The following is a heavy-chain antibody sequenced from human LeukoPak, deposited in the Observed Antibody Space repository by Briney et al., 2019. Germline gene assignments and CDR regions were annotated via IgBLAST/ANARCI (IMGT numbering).Heavy chain of an antibody. Sequence: VASVKVSCKASGYTFTSYGISWVRQAPGQGLELMGWISAYNGNTNYAQKLQCRVTMTTDTSTSTAYMELRSLRSDDTAVYYCASSHRIPHCSSTSCQSSGFDYWGQGTLVTVSS. J-gene: IGHJ4*02. CDR3: ASSHRIPHCSSTSCQSSGFDY. D-gene: IGHD2-2*01. CDR1: GYTFTSYG. V-gene: IGHV1-18*04. CDR2: ISAYNGNT.